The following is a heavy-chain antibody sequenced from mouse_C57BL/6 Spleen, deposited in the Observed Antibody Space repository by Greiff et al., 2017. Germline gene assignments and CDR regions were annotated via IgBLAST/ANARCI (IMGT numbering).Heavy chain of an antibody. D-gene: IGHD1-1*01. CDR1: GYSFTGYY. Sequence: VQLQQSGPELVKPGASVKISCKASGYSFTGYYMNWVKQSPEKSLEWIGEINPSTGGTTYNQKFKAKATLTVDKSSSTAYMQLKSLTSEDSAVYYCARYYGSSSAWFAYWGQGTLVTVSA. CDR2: INPSTGGT. V-gene: IGHV1-42*01. CDR3: ARYYGSSSAWFAY. J-gene: IGHJ3*01.